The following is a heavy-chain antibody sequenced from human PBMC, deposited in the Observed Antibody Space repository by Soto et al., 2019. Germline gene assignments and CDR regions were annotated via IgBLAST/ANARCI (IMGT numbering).Heavy chain of an antibody. CDR2: ISSTSSHI. CDR1: EFSFSTYN. CDR3: ARDPAADGYYGMDV. Sequence: EVQLVESGGGLVKPGGSLRLSCVASEFSFSTYNMNWVRQAPGKGLEWVSFISSTSSHIHYADSVKVRFTISRDNAKNSLYLQMNSLRAEDTAVYYCARDPAADGYYGMDVWGQGTTVTVSS. V-gene: IGHV3-21*01. J-gene: IGHJ6*02. D-gene: IGHD6-13*01.